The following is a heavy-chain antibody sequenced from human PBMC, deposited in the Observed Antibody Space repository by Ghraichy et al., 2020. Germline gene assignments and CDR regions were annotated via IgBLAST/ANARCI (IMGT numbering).Heavy chain of an antibody. Sequence: SETLSLTCTVSGGSISSSSYYWGWIRQPTGKGLEWIGSIYYSGSTYYNPSLKSRVTISVATSKNQFSLKLSSVTAADTAVYYCASQIGYSYGHFDYWGQGTLVTVSS. J-gene: IGHJ4*02. D-gene: IGHD5-18*01. V-gene: IGHV4-39*01. CDR3: ASQIGYSYGHFDY. CDR1: GGSISSSSYY. CDR2: IYYSGST.